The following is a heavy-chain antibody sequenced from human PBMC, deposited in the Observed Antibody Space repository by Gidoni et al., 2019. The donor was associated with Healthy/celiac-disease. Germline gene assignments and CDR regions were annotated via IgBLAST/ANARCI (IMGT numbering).Heavy chain of an antibody. CDR3: ATRGDSDAFDI. CDR2: IYYSGST. Sequence: QLQLQESGPGLVKPSETLSLTCTVSGGSISSSSYYWGWIRQPPGKGLEWIGSIYYSGSTYYNPSLKSRVTISVDTSKNQFSLKLSSVTAADTAVYYCATRGDSDAFDIWGQGTMVTVSS. CDR1: GGSISSSSYY. J-gene: IGHJ3*02. D-gene: IGHD2-21*02. V-gene: IGHV4-39*01.